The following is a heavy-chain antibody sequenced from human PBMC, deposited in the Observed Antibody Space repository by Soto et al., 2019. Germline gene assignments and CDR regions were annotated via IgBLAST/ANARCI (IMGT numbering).Heavy chain of an antibody. CDR1: GYTFTSYD. Sequence: QVQLVQSGAEVKKPGASVKVSCKASGYTFTSYDINCVRQATGQRLEWMGWMNPKSGNTGCAQKFQGRVTMPRNTSIRTAYMELSSLRSEDTAVYYCARGINYYDSGDDAFDIWGQWTMVTVSS. CDR3: ARGINYYDSGDDAFDI. J-gene: IGHJ3*02. V-gene: IGHV1-8*01. D-gene: IGHD3-10*01. CDR2: MNPKSGNT.